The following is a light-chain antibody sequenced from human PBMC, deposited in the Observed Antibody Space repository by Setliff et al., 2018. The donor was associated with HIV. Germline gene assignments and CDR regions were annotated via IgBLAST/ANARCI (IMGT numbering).Light chain of an antibody. CDR1: QSIATW. J-gene: IGKJ4*01. CDR2: KAS. Sequence: DIQMTQSPSTLSASVGDRLTITCRASQSIATWLAWYQQKPGGAPKLLIYKASTLEGGVPPRFSGSGSGTEFTLTISSLQQDDFATYYCQHYFSFPLTFGGGTRWIS. CDR3: QHYFSFPLT. V-gene: IGKV1-5*03.